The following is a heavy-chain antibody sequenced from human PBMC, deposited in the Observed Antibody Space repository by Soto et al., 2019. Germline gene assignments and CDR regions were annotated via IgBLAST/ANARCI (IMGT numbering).Heavy chain of an antibody. CDR1: GVPINSGSYF. D-gene: IGHD2-21*02. CDR2: IYYSGST. J-gene: IGHJ5*02. CDR3: ARHPSDFWFDP. V-gene: IGHV4-39*01. Sequence: PSETLSLTCTVSGVPINSGSYFWGWIRQPPGKGLEWIGSIYYSGSTYYNPSLKSRVTVSVDTSKNQFSLKLSSVTAADTAVYYCARHPSDFWFDPWGQGTLVTVSS.